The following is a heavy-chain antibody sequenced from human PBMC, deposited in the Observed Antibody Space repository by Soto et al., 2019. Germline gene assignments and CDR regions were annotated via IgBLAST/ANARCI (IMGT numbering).Heavy chain of an antibody. CDR1: GFTFSDYA. CDR3: AKERLARGIDY. CDR2: ISGAGSNT. D-gene: IGHD3-10*01. J-gene: IGHJ4*02. V-gene: IGHV3-23*01. Sequence: GGSLRLSCAASGFTFSDYAMSWVRQAPGKGLDWVSTISGAGSNTYYADSVKGRSSISRDNSKNMAYLEMKNLRAEDTAVYYCAKERLARGIDYWGQGTQVTVSS.